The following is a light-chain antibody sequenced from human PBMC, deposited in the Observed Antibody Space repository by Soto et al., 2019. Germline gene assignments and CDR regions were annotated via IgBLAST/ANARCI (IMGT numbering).Light chain of an antibody. CDR2: DND. J-gene: IGLJ1*01. Sequence: QSVLKQRPSLSAAPGQMVTISYSGSDSNIAINYVSWYQHGPGTAPRLLIYDNDKRPSGIPDRFSASKSGTSATLDISGLQTGDEAEYYCGTWDFSLRGSGFGLGTGTKVTVL. V-gene: IGLV1-51*01. CDR1: DSNIAINY. CDR3: GTWDFSLRGSGFG.